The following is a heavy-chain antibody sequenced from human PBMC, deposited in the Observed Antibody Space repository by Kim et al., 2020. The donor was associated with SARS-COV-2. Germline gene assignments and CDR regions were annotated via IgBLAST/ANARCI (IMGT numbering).Heavy chain of an antibody. CDR2: IKSKTDGGPT. Sequence: GGSLRLSCAASGFTFSNAWMSWVRQAPGKGLEWVGRIKSKTDGGPTDYAAPVKGRFTISRADSKNTLYLQMNSRETEGTAVYYCTTGVGVGAVDQEYAFDILVQGKMVTVSS. J-gene: IGHJ3*02. CDR1: GFTFSNAW. D-gene: IGHD2-15*01. CDR3: TTGVGVGAVDQEYAFDI. V-gene: IGHV3-15*01.